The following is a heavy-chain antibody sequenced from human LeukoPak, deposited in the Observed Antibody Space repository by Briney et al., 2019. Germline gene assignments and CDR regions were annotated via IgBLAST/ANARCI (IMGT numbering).Heavy chain of an antibody. CDR2: IRGSGSNT. D-gene: IGHD1-26*01. CDR3: AKVAYSGSQPLYAFDI. CDR1: GFTFTNFA. Sequence: PGWSRRLSRAASGFTFTNFAMRGVRQAPRRGLEGVASIRGSGSNTYDADTVKGRFTISRDNSKNTLFVQMKGLRAEDTAVYFCAKVAYSGSQPLYAFDIWGQGTVVTVSS. J-gene: IGHJ3*02. V-gene: IGHV3-23*01.